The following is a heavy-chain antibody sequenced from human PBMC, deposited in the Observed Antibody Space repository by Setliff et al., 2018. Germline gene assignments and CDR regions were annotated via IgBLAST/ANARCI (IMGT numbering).Heavy chain of an antibody. CDR2: ISASSSTI. Sequence: PGGSLRLSCAASGFTFSRYSMNWVRQGPGKGLEWVSYISASSSTIYYSGSVKGRFTISRDNAKNSLFLQMNGLRAEDTAVYYCAKDSSGWPHSLISYFQHWGQGTLVTVSS. J-gene: IGHJ1*01. CDR3: AKDSSGWPHSLISYFQH. CDR1: GFTFSRYS. D-gene: IGHD6-19*01. V-gene: IGHV3-48*01.